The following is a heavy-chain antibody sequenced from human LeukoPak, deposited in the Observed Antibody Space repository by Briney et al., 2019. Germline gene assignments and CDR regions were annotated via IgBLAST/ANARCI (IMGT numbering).Heavy chain of an antibody. CDR1: GGTFSSYA. CDR3: ARVLSPGAFDI. V-gene: IGHV1-69*13. Sequence: GASVKASCKAAGGTFSSYAISWVRQAPGQGLEWMGGIIPIFGTANYAQKFQGKVTITADESTSTAYMELSSLRSEDTAVYYCARVLSPGAFDIWGQGTMVTVSS. J-gene: IGHJ3*02. CDR2: IIPIFGTA. D-gene: IGHD2/OR15-2a*01.